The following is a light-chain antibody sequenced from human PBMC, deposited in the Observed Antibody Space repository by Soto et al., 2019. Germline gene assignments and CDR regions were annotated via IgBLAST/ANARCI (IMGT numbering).Light chain of an antibody. CDR2: GAS. V-gene: IGKV3-15*01. CDR3: QQYKRWQLT. J-gene: IGKJ4*01. Sequence: EIEMTQSPATLSVSPGERATLSCWASQSVNTNLAWYQQKPGQAPRRLVYGASTRATGIPSRFRGSGSGTEFTLTISSLQSEDFAVYYCQQYKRWQLTCGGGTKVEIK. CDR1: QSVNTN.